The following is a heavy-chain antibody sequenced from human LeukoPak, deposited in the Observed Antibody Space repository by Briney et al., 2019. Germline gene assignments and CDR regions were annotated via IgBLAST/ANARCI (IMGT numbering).Heavy chain of an antibody. D-gene: IGHD3-10*01. CDR1: GYTFTSYA. V-gene: IGHV1-3*01. CDR2: INAGNGNT. J-gene: IGHJ5*02. Sequence: ASVKVSCKASGYTFTSYAMHWVRQAPGQRLEWMGWINAGNGNTKYSQKFQGRVTITRDTSASTAYMELSSLRSEDTAVYYCARGPMVRGVMWFDPWGQGTLVTVSS. CDR3: ARGPMVRGVMWFDP.